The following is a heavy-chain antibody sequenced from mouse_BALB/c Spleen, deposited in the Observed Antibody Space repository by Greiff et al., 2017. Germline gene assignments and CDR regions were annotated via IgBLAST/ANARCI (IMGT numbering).Heavy chain of an antibody. CDR3: ARAHYYGSSGDY. Sequence: VKLVESGPGLVAPSQSLSITCTVSGFSLTSYGVHWVRQPPGKGLEWLGVIWAGGSTNYNSALMSRLSISKDNSKSKVFLKMNSLQTDDTAMYYCARAHYYGSSGDYWGQGTTLTVSS. J-gene: IGHJ2*01. CDR2: IWAGGST. CDR1: GFSLTSYG. D-gene: IGHD1-1*01. V-gene: IGHV2-9*02.